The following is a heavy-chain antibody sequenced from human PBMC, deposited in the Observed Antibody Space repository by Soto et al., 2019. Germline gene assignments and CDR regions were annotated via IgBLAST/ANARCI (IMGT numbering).Heavy chain of an antibody. V-gene: IGHV5-51*01. Sequence: GESLKISCKGSGYSFTTYWIGWVRQMPGKGLEWMGIIYPDDSDTRYSPSFQGQVTISADKSISTAYLQWSSLKASDTAMYYCARLKYCRGGSCYGRLPADYWGQGTLVTVSS. J-gene: IGHJ4*02. CDR1: GYSFTTYW. CDR2: IYPDDSDT. D-gene: IGHD2-15*01. CDR3: ARLKYCRGGSCYGRLPADY.